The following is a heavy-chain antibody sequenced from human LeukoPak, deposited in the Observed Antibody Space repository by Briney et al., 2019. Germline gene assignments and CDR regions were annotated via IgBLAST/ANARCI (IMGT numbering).Heavy chain of an antibody. Sequence: GGSLRLSCAASGFTFSNYGIHWVRQAPGKGLEWVALIWYDGSNKFYADSVKGRFTISRDNSKNTLYLQMNSLRAEDTAVYYCARSTSSEYDIYHFDYWGQGTLVTVSS. J-gene: IGHJ4*02. V-gene: IGHV3-33*01. CDR3: ARSTSSEYDIYHFDY. CDR2: IWYDGSNK. D-gene: IGHD3-9*01. CDR1: GFTFSNYG.